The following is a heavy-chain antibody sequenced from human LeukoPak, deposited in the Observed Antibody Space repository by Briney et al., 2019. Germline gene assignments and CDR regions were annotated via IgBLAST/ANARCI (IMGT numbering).Heavy chain of an antibody. V-gene: IGHV3-74*01. D-gene: IGHD7-27*01. J-gene: IGHJ4*02. CDR3: ARDLYWGSADY. Sequence: GGSLRLSGAASGFTCSSYWMHWVRQAPGKGLVWVSRINTDGSSTSYADSVKGRFTISRDNAKNTLYLQMNSLRAEDTAVYYCARDLYWGSADYWGQGTLVTVSS. CDR2: INTDGSST. CDR1: GFTCSSYW.